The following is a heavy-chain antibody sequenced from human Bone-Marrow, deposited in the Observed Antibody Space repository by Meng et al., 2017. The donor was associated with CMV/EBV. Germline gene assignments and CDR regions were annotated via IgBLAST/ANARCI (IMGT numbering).Heavy chain of an antibody. CDR2: MKSKTDGGTT. V-gene: IGHV3-15*01. J-gene: IGHJ4*02. D-gene: IGHD5-24*01. Sequence: GGSLRLSCAASGFTFRNAWMSWVRQAPGKGLEWVGRMKSKTDGGTTDYAAHVKGRFTISRDDSKDTQYLQMNSMHTENTAVYYCTTDPPLREMTPWGQGTLVTVSS. CDR1: GFTFRNAW. CDR3: TTDPPLREMTP.